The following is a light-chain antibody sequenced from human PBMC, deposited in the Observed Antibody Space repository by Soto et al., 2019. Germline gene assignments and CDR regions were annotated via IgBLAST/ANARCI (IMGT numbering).Light chain of an antibody. CDR1: QSVSRF. V-gene: IGKV3-11*01. J-gene: IGKJ1*01. CDR3: QQYGTSPRT. Sequence: EIVLTQSPATLSLSPGERATLSCRASQSVSRFLTWYQQKPGQAPRLLIYDASTRATGIPARFSGSGSGTDFTLTISSLEPEDFAVYYCQQYGTSPRTFGQGTKVEFK. CDR2: DAS.